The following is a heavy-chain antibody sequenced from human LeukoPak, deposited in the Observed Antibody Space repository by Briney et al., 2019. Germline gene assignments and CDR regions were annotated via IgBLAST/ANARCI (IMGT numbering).Heavy chain of an antibody. CDR1: GYTFTGYY. CDR2: INPNSGGT. V-gene: IGHV1-2*02. CDR3: AKTNIPDSWGGDPNDGFDV. D-gene: IGHD3-3*01. Sequence: ASVKVSCKASGYTFTGYYMHWVRQAPGQGLEWMGWINPNSGGTNYAQKFQGRVTMTRDTSTSTVYMELSSLRSEDTAIYYCAKTNIPDSWGGDPNDGFDVWGLGTRVTVSS. J-gene: IGHJ3*01.